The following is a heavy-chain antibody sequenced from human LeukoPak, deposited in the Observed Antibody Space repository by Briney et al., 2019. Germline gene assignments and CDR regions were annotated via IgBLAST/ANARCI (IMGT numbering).Heavy chain of an antibody. D-gene: IGHD5-12*01. V-gene: IGHV4-59*08. J-gene: IGHJ4*02. CDR2: IYYSGST. CDR3: ARQGGVATTFDY. CDR1: GGSITGYY. Sequence: PSETLSLTCTVSGGSITGYYWNWIRQPPGKGLEWIGYIYYSGSTNYNPSLKSRVTILVDTSENQFSLKLNSVTAADTAVYYCARQGGVATTFDYWGQGTLVTVSS.